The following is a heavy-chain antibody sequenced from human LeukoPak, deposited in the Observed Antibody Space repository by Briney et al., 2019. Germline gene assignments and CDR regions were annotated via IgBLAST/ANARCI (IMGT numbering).Heavy chain of an antibody. Sequence: SETLSLTCTVSGGSISSYYWSWIRQPPGKGLEWIGYTYYSGSTNYNPSLKSRVTISVDTSNNQFSLKLSSVTAADTAVYYCATHYYYDSSGPGGYYFDYWGQGTLVTVSS. CDR3: ATHYYYDSSGPGGYYFDY. V-gene: IGHV4-59*01. CDR1: GGSISSYY. CDR2: TYYSGST. D-gene: IGHD3-22*01. J-gene: IGHJ4*02.